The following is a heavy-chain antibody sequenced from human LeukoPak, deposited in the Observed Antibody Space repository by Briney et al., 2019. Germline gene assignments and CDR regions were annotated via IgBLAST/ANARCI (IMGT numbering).Heavy chain of an antibody. CDR2: ISGGADYI. D-gene: IGHD5-18*01. Sequence: GGSLRLSCVASGFTFSSYAMTWVRQAPGKGLEWVSAISGGADYIHYGDSVKGRFTSSRDNSKRTLYLQMSYLRAEDTAVYYCAKNWGPGMAFYESWGQGTQVTVSS. J-gene: IGHJ4*02. V-gene: IGHV3-23*01. CDR1: GFTFSSYA. CDR3: AKNWGPGMAFYES.